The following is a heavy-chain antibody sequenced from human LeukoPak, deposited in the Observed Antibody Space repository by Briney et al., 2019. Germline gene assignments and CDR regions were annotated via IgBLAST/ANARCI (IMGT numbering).Heavy chain of an antibody. CDR2: IYYSGST. J-gene: IGHJ3*02. V-gene: IGHV4-39*07. D-gene: IGHD3-10*01. Sequence: PSETLSLTCTVSGGSISSSSYYWGWIRQLPGKGLEWIGSIYYSGSTYYNPSLKSRVTISVDTSKNQFSLKLSSVTAADTAVYYCARDGDGSGSYYDGAFDIWGQGTMVTVSS. CDR3: ARDGDGSGSYYDGAFDI. CDR1: GGSISSSSYY.